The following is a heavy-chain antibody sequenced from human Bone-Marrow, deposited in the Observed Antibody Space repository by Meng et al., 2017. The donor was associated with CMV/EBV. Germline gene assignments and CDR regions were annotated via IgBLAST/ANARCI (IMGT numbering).Heavy chain of an antibody. J-gene: IGHJ6*02. CDR2: IYYSGST. CDR3: ARGLGDSSSWYPTYYYYYYGMDV. V-gene: IGHV4-61*01. D-gene: IGHD6-13*01. CDR1: GGSVSSGSYY. Sequence: ESLKISCTVSGGSVSSGSYYWSWIRQPPGKGLEWIGYIYYSGSTNYNPSLKSRVTISVDTSKNQFSLKLSSVTAADTAVYYCARGLGDSSSWYPTYYYYYYGMDVWGQRTTVTVSS.